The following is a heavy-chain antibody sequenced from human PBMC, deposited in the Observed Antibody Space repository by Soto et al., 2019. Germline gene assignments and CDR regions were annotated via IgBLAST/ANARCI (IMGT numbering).Heavy chain of an antibody. CDR1: SGAISSGGYY. D-gene: IGHD1-26*01. CDR3: ARDSGTPQNAFDI. J-gene: IGHJ3*02. Sequence: QVQLQESGPGLVKPSQTLSLTCTVSSGAISSGGYYWSWIRQHPGKGLEWIGYIYYSGSTYYNPSLKSRVTISVDTSKNQFSLKLSSVTAADTAVYYCARDSGTPQNAFDIWGQGTMVTVSS. CDR2: IYYSGST. V-gene: IGHV4-31*03.